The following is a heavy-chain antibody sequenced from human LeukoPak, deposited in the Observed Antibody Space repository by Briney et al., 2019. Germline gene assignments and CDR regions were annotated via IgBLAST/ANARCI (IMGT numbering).Heavy chain of an antibody. J-gene: IGHJ4*02. CDR3: ARGTRNSGWFFDY. CDR1: GYSISGGYF. Sequence: SETLSLTCDVSGYSISGGYFWGWIRQPPGMGLEWIGITAHRGSTYYNPSLKGRVSISIDGSKNQFSLSLTSVTAADTAIYYCARGTRNSGWFFDYWGQGTLATVSS. CDR2: TAHRGST. D-gene: IGHD6-19*01. V-gene: IGHV4-38-2*01.